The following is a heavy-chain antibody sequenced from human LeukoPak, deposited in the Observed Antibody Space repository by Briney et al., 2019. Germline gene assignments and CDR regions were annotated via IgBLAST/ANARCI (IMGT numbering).Heavy chain of an antibody. CDR2: IKQDGSEK. CDR3: ARADYYYDSSGYYLADY. J-gene: IGHJ4*02. D-gene: IGHD3-22*01. V-gene: IGHV3-7*03. CDR1: GFTFSDYY. Sequence: GGSLRLSCAASGFTFSDYYMSWIRQAPGKGLEWAANIKQDGSEKYYVDSVKGRFTISRDNAKNSLYLQMNSLRAEDTALYYCARADYYYDSSGYYLADYWGQGTLVTVSS.